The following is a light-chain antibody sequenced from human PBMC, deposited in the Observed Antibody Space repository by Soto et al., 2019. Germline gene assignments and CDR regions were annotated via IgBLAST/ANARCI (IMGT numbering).Light chain of an antibody. J-gene: IGLJ3*02. CDR2: VEGRGSY. CDR3: ETWDSNIHWV. Sequence: QLVLTQSSSASASLGSSVKLTCTLSSGHSSYIIAWHQQQPAKATRYLMKVEGRGSYNKGSGVPDRFSGSSSGVDRYLTIANLLFEDDAAYYWETWDSNIHWVFGGGTQVTVL. CDR1: SGHSSYI. V-gene: IGLV4-60*02.